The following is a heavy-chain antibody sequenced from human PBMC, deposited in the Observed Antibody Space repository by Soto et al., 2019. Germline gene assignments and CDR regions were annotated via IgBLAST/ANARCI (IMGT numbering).Heavy chain of an antibody. CDR2: VSYDGTTE. Sequence: QVQLVESGGGVVQPGRSLRLSCAASGFTFSTYGMHWVRQAPGKGLEWVAVVSYDGTTEHYADSVKGRLTISRDNSKNTLYLQMNSLRAEDTAVYYCAKEGGPYSNSWYDYWGQGTLVTVSS. CDR1: GFTFSTYG. V-gene: IGHV3-30*18. CDR3: AKEGGPYSNSWYDY. J-gene: IGHJ4*02. D-gene: IGHD6-13*01.